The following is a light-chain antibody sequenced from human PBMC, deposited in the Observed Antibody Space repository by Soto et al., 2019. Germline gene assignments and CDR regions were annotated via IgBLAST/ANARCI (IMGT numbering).Light chain of an antibody. J-gene: IGKJ1*01. Sequence: EIVLMQSPGTLSLSPGERATLSCRASQSVSSSYLAWYQQKPGQAPRLLIYGSSSRAAGIPDRFSGSGSGTDFTLTIGSLEPEDFAVYYCQLYGSSWTFGQGTKVEIK. CDR2: GSS. CDR3: QLYGSSWT. CDR1: QSVSSSY. V-gene: IGKV3-20*01.